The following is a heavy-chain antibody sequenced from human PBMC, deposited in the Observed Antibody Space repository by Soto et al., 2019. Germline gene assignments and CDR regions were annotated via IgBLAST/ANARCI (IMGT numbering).Heavy chain of an antibody. J-gene: IGHJ6*03. Sequence: EVQLVESGGGLVQPGGSLRLSCAASGFTFSSYWMSWVRQAPGKGLEWVANIKQDGSEKYYVDSVKGRFTISRDNAKNSLYMQMNSLRAEDTAVYYCAREGSCSSTSCSSYYYYYMDVWGKGTTVTVSS. CDR2: IKQDGSEK. CDR1: GFTFSSYW. V-gene: IGHV3-7*01. CDR3: AREGSCSSTSCSSYYYYYMDV. D-gene: IGHD2-2*01.